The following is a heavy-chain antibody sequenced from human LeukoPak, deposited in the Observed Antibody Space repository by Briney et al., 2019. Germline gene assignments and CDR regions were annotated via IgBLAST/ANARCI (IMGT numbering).Heavy chain of an antibody. V-gene: IGHV3-23*01. D-gene: IGHD2-2*03. Sequence: GGSVRPSCAASGFTFSNYGMSWVRQAPGKGLEWVSAMSGSGGSTYYADSVKGRFTISRDNSKNTLYLQMNSLRAEDTAVYYCAKLSVDILVVPAAFFDYWGQGTLVTVSS. J-gene: IGHJ4*02. CDR3: AKLSVDILVVPAAFFDY. CDR2: MSGSGGST. CDR1: GFTFSNYG.